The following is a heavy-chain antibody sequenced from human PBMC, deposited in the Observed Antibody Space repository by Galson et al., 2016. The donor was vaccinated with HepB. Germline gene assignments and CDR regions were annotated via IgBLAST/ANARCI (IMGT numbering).Heavy chain of an antibody. CDR2: ISGDSGSK. Sequence: SLRLSCAASGFTFDTYAMHWVRQVPGKGLEWVSGISGDSGSKGYASSVKGRFTISRDNAKKSLYLQMNSLRPEDTAVYYCARDLSGPDYWGQGTLVTVSS. J-gene: IGHJ4*02. CDR3: ARDLSGPDY. V-gene: IGHV3-9*01. CDR1: GFTFDTYA.